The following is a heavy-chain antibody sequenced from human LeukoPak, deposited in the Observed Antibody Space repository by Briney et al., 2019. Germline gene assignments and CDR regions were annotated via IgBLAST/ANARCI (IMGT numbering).Heavy chain of an antibody. CDR2: IYYGGST. CDR1: GGSISSYY. J-gene: IGHJ3*02. D-gene: IGHD3-16*01. CDR3: ARESFYAFDI. V-gene: IGHV4-59*01. Sequence: PSETLSLTCTVSGGSISSYYWGWIRQPPGKGLEWIGYIYYGGSTNYNPSLKSRVTISVDTSKNQFSLKLSSVTAADTAVYYCARESFYAFDIWGQGTMVTVSS.